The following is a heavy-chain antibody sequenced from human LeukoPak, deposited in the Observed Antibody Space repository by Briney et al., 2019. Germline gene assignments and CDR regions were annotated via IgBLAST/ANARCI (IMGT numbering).Heavy chain of an antibody. CDR1: GFTFSSYG. Sequence: GGSLRLSCAASGFTFSSYGMHWVRQAPGKGLEWVAATSYDGSNRHYADSVKGRFTISRDNSKNTLYLQMNSLRVEDTAVYYCAKPRGGDSWAFDVWGQGTMVTVSS. CDR3: AKPRGGDSWAFDV. V-gene: IGHV3-30*18. CDR2: TSYDGSNR. D-gene: IGHD2-21*02. J-gene: IGHJ3*01.